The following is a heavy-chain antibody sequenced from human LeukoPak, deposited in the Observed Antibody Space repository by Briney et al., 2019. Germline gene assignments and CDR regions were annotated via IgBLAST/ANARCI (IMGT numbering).Heavy chain of an antibody. V-gene: IGHV4-34*01. CDR3: ARAKRGSITGTTKIDN. CDR1: GGSFSGYY. CDR2: INHSGST. D-gene: IGHD1-7*01. Sequence: SETLSLTCAVYGGSFSGYYWSWIRQPPGKGLEWIGEINHSGSTNYNPSLKSRVTISVDTSKNQFSLKLGSVTAADTAVYYCARAKRGSITGTTKIDNWGQGTLVTVSS. J-gene: IGHJ4*02.